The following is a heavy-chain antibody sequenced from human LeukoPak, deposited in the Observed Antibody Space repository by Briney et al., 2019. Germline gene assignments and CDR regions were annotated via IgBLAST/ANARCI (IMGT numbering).Heavy chain of an antibody. D-gene: IGHD1-26*01. CDR2: IYYSGST. Sequence: PSETLSLTCTVSGGSISSYYWSWIRQPPGEGLEWIAYIYYSGSTNYNPSLKSRVTISVDTSKNQFSLKLSSVTAADTAVYYCARSSGAKTLDYWGQGTLVTVSS. CDR3: ARSSGAKTLDY. CDR1: GGSISSYY. J-gene: IGHJ4*02. V-gene: IGHV4-59*01.